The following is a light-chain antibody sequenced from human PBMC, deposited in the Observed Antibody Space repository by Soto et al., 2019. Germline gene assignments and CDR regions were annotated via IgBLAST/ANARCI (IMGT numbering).Light chain of an antibody. J-gene: IGLJ3*02. CDR1: NSNLGAGYD. Sequence: QTVVTQPPSVSGAPGQRVTISCTGNNSNLGAGYDVHWYQQLPGAAPKLVIFGNRNRPSGVPERFSGSKSGTSASLAITGLQAEDEADYYCQAYDYRLTAMWFGGGTKVTVL. CDR2: GNR. V-gene: IGLV1-40*01. CDR3: QAYDYRLTAMW.